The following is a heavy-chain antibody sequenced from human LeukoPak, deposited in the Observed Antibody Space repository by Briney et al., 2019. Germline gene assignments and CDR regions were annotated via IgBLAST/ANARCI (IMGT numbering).Heavy chain of an antibody. CDR3: ARLTYFYDTSGYYSFDY. J-gene: IGHJ4*02. D-gene: IGHD3-22*01. CDR1: GGSISSSNHY. Sequence: PSETLSLTCTVSGGSISSSNHYWGWIRQPPGKGLEWIGSIYYSGSTYYNPSLKSRVTISVDTSKNQFSLKLSSVTAADTAVYYCARLTYFYDTSGYYSFDYWGQGTLVTVSS. V-gene: IGHV4-39*01. CDR2: IYYSGST.